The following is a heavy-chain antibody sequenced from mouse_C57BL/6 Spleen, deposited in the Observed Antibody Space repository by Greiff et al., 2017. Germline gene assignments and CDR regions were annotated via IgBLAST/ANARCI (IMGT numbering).Heavy chain of an antibody. Sequence: VQLKESGPELVKPGASVKMSCKASGYTFTDYYMHWVKQKPGKGLEWIGEIYPGSGNTYYNEKFKGKATLTADTSSSTAYMQLSSLTSEDSAVYFCARAGYAWFAYWGQGTLVTVSA. J-gene: IGHJ3*01. V-gene: IGHV1-83*01. CDR1: YTFTDYYM. CDR3: RAGYAWFAY. D-gene: IGHD2-2*01. CDR2: YPGSGNTY.